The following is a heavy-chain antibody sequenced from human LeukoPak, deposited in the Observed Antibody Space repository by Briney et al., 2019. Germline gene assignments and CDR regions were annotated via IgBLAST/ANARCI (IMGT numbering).Heavy chain of an antibody. CDR2: IYYSGST. CDR3: ARRVVVTDYYYYYGMDV. Sequence: PSETLSLTCTVSGGSISSYYWSWIRQPPGKGLEWIGYIYYSGSTNYNPSLKSRVTISVDTSKNQFSLKLSSVTAADTAVYYCARRVVVTDYYYYYGMDVWGQGTTVTVSS. CDR1: GGSISSYY. J-gene: IGHJ6*02. V-gene: IGHV4-59*08. D-gene: IGHD2-15*01.